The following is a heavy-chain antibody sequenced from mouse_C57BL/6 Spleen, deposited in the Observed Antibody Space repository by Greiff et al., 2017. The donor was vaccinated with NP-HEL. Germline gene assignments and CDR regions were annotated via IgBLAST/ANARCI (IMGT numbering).Heavy chain of an antibody. D-gene: IGHD2-1*01. V-gene: IGHV1-69*01. CDR1: GYTFTSYW. CDR3: ARSDLYYGKKYFDV. CDR2: IDPSDSYT. J-gene: IGHJ1*03. Sequence: QVQLKQPGAELVMPGASVKLSCKASGYTFTSYWMHWVKQRPGQGLEWIGEIDPSDSYTNYNQKFKGKSTLTVDKSSSTAYMQLSSLTSEDSAVYYCARSDLYYGKKYFDVWGTGTTVTVSS.